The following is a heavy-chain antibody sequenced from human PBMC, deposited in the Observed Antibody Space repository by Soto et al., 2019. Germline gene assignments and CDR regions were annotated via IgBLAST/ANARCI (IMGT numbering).Heavy chain of an antibody. CDR2: IIPIFGTA. CDR3: ARDNCSGGSCYSESAFDI. D-gene: IGHD2-15*01. Sequence: QVQLVQSGAEVKKPGSSVKVSCKASGGTFSSYAISWVRQAPGQGLEWMGGIIPIFGTANYAQKFQGRVTITADESTSTAYMELSSLRSEDTAVYYCARDNCSGGSCYSESAFDIWGQGPMVTVSS. J-gene: IGHJ3*02. CDR1: GGTFSSYA. V-gene: IGHV1-69*01.